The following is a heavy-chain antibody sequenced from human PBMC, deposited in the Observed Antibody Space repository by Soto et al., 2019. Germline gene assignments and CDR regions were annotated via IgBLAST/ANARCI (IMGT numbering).Heavy chain of an antibody. CDR3: ARDSGWFGELPDYFDY. D-gene: IGHD3-10*01. Sequence: SETLSLTCTVSGGSISSYYWSWIRQPPGKGLEWIGYIYYSGSTNYNPSLKSRVTISVDTSKNQFSLKLSSVTAADTAVYYCARDSGWFGELPDYFDYWGQGTLVTVSS. V-gene: IGHV4-59*01. CDR1: GGSISSYY. J-gene: IGHJ4*02. CDR2: IYYSGST.